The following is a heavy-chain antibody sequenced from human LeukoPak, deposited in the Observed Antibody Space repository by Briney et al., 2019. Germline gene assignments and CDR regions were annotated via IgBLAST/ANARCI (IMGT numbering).Heavy chain of an antibody. D-gene: IGHD3-10*01. CDR3: ARDEYYYGSANYFDY. Sequence: SETLSLTCAVSGGSISSNSYYWGWIRQPPGKGLEWIGSIYYSGSTYYNPSLKSRVTISVDTSKNQFSLKLSSVTAADTAVYYCARDEYYYGSANYFDYWGQGTLVTVSS. CDR1: GGSISSNSYY. CDR2: IYYSGST. J-gene: IGHJ4*02. V-gene: IGHV4-39*07.